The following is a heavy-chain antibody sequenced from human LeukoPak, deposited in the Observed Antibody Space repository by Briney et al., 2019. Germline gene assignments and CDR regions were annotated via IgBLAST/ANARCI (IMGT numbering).Heavy chain of an antibody. D-gene: IGHD3-10*01. CDR2: ISDSGGST. J-gene: IGHJ4*02. CDR1: GFTFSNYV. V-gene: IGHV3-23*01. CDR3: ARGEYGSGSYHIDY. Sequence: PGGTLRLSCAVSGFTFSNYVMSWVRQAPGKGLEWVSTISDSGGSTYYADSVKGRFAISRDNSKNTLYLQMNSLRAEDTAVYYCARGEYGSGSYHIDYWGQGTLVTVSS.